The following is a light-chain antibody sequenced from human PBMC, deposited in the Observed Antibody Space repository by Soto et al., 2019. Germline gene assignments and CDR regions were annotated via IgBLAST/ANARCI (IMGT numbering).Light chain of an antibody. CDR3: QQYNNWPRT. CDR1: QSVSSN. Sequence: DIVMTQSPATLSVSPGERATLSCRASQSVSSNLAWYQQKPGHAPRLLIYGASTRATGIPARFSGSGSGTEFTLTISSLQSEDFAVCYCQQYNNWPRTFGQGTKVEIK. J-gene: IGKJ1*01. CDR2: GAS. V-gene: IGKV3-15*01.